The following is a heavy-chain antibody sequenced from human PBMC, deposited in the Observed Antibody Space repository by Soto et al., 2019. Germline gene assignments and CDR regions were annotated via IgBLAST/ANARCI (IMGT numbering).Heavy chain of an antibody. J-gene: IGHJ3*02. V-gene: IGHV1-18*04. Sequence: ASVKVSCKASGYNFTSYGISGWRRDMGQGLEGMGWISAYNGNTNYAQKLQGRVTMTTDTSTSTAYMELRSLRSDDTAVYYCARDAAWAGDSSGYFASNGFDIWGQGTMVTVSS. CDR2: ISAYNGNT. CDR1: GYNFTSYG. CDR3: ARDAAWAGDSSGYFASNGFDI. D-gene: IGHD3-22*01.